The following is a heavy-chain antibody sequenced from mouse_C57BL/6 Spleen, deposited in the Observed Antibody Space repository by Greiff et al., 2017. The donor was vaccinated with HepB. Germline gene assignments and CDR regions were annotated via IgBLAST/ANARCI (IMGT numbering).Heavy chain of an antibody. Sequence: VMLQQSGAELARPGASVKLSCKASGYTFTSYGISWVKQRTGQGLEWIGEIYPRSGNTYYNEKFKGKATLTADKSSSTAYMELRSLTSEDSAVYFCARLQLSLRDYFDYWGQGTTLTVSS. V-gene: IGHV1-81*01. CDR2: IYPRSGNT. J-gene: IGHJ2*01. CDR3: ARLQLSLRDYFDY. CDR1: GYTFTSYG. D-gene: IGHD3-2*02.